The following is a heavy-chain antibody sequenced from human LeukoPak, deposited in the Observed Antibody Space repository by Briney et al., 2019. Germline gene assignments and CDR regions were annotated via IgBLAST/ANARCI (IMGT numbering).Heavy chain of an antibody. CDR2: ISAYNGNT. Sequence: ASVKVSCKASGYTFTSYGFSWVRQAPGQGVEWMGWISAYNGNTRYAQNLQGRVTMTTDSSSSTTYMELRNLRSDDTAVYFCARDTPGDGYNRGDSWGQGTLVTVPS. V-gene: IGHV1-18*01. CDR3: ARDTPGDGYNRGDS. J-gene: IGHJ4*02. D-gene: IGHD5-24*01. CDR1: GYTFTSYG.